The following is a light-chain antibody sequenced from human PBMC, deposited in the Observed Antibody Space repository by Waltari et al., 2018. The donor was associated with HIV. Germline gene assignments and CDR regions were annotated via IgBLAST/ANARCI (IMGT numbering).Light chain of an antibody. J-gene: IGLJ2*01. V-gene: IGLV1-40*01. CDR1: PSNMGTDYD. CDR2: LNG. CDR3: QSYDTSVSGWGI. Sequence: QSVLTQPPSVSGAPGQRVTIPCTGIPSNMGTDYDVHWYQQLPGTAPKLLIFLNGSRPPGGPVRLSGSRSGSAASLAITGLHADDEATYYCQSYDTSVSGWGIFGGGTKVTVL.